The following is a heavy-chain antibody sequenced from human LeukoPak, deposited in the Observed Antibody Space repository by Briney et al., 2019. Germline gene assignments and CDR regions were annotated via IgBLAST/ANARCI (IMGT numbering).Heavy chain of an antibody. CDR1: GYTLTTYY. D-gene: IGHD6-13*01. CDR3: ARAEKAGSPGY. V-gene: IGHV1-2*02. CDR2: INPNSGGT. J-gene: IGHJ4*02. Sequence: ASVKVSCKASGYTLTTYYMHWVRQAPGQGLEWMGWINPNSGGTNYAQKFQGRVTMTRDTSISTAYMELSRLRSDDTAVYYCARAEKAGSPGYWGQGTLVTVSS.